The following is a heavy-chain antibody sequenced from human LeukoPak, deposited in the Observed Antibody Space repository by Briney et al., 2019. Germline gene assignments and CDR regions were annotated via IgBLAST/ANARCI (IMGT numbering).Heavy chain of an antibody. CDR1: GYTFTSYD. CDR3: ARGTVTYAKYFQH. J-gene: IGHJ1*01. D-gene: IGHD4-17*01. CDR2: MNPNSGNT. Sequence: ASVKVSCKASGYTFTSYDINWVRQATGQGLEWMGWMNPNSGNTSYAQKFQGRVTMSRNTSISTAYMELSSLRSEDTAVYYCARGTVTYAKYFQHGGQGTLVTVSS. V-gene: IGHV1-8*01.